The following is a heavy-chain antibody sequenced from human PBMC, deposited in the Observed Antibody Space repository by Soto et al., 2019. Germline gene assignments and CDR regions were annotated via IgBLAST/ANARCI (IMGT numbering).Heavy chain of an antibody. D-gene: IGHD6-19*01. CDR3: ARDLALAGNY. CDR1: GFTFRSYA. Sequence: GGSLRLSCAASGFTFRSYAMNWVRQTQEKGLEWVSSISSISTYTHYADSVKGRFTISRDNANNSLFLQMNSLRAEDTAIYYCARDLALAGNYWGQGALVTVSS. V-gene: IGHV3-21*01. CDR2: ISSISTYT. J-gene: IGHJ4*02.